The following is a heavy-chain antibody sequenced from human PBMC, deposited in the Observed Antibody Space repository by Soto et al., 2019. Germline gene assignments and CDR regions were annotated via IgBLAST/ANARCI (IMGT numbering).Heavy chain of an antibody. CDR1: GGTFNSYP. CDR2: IIPILGTA. Sequence: ASVKVCCKASGGTFNSYPISWVRQAPGQGLEWMGGIIPILGTANYAQKFQGRVTITADESTSTAYMELSSLRSEDTALYYCSSLKLMYGDYYGRDVWGHGTTVTVSS. D-gene: IGHD4-17*01. V-gene: IGHV1-69*13. CDR3: SSLKLMYGDYYGRDV. J-gene: IGHJ6*02.